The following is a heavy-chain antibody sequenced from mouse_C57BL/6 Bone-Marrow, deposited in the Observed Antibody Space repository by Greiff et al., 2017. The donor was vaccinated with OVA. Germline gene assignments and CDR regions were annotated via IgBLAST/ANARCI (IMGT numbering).Heavy chain of an antibody. V-gene: IGHV5-6*01. Sequence: EVMLVESGGDLVKPGGSLKLSCAASGFTFSSYGMSWVRQTPDKRLEWVATISSGGSYTYYPDSVKGRFTISRDNAKNTLYLQMSSLKSEDTAMYYCARANFPFDYWGQGTTLTVSS. CDR3: ARANFPFDY. J-gene: IGHJ2*01. CDR1: GFTFSSYG. D-gene: IGHD4-1*01. CDR2: ISSGGSYT.